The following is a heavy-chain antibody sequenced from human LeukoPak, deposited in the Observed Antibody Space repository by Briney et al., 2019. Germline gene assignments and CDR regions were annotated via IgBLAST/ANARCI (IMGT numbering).Heavy chain of an antibody. CDR2: ISTYNGET. Sequence: ASVKVSCKASGYIFNNYDISWVRQAPGQGLEWMGWISTYNGETKYAQKLQGRVTMTTDTSTSTAYMELRSLKSDDTAVYYCATATIAAGSFPPFDYWGQGILVTVSS. CDR3: ATATIAAGSFPPFDY. D-gene: IGHD6-13*01. V-gene: IGHV1-18*01. J-gene: IGHJ4*02. CDR1: GYIFNNYD.